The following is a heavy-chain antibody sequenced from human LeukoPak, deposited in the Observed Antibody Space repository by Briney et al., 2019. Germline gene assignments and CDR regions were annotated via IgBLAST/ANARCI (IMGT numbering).Heavy chain of an antibody. CDR3: AKDNFSGYDYLHWYFDL. CDR2: ISGDGGST. V-gene: IGHV3-43*02. Sequence: GGSLRLSCAASGFTFDDYAMHWVRQAPGKGLEWVSLISGDGGSTYYADSVKGRFTTSRDNSKNSLYPQMNSLRTEDTALYYCAKDNFSGYDYLHWYFDLWGRGTLVTVSS. D-gene: IGHD5-12*01. CDR1: GFTFDDYA. J-gene: IGHJ2*01.